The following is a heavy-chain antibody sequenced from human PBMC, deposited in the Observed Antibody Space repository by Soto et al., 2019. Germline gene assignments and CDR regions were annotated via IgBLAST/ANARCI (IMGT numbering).Heavy chain of an antibody. V-gene: IGHV4-59*12. CDR3: ARAWSYSYGPKPFDY. Sequence: PSETLSLTCTVSGGSISSYYWSWIRQPPGKGLEWIGYIYYSGSTDYNPSLKSRVTISVDTSKNQFSLKLSSVTAADTAVYYRARAWSYSYGPKPFDYWGQGTLVTVSS. CDR1: GGSISSYY. J-gene: IGHJ4*02. D-gene: IGHD5-18*01. CDR2: IYYSGST.